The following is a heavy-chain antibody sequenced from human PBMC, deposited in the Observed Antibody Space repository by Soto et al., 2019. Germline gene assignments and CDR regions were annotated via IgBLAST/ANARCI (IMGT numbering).Heavy chain of an antibody. J-gene: IGHJ5*02. CDR1: GYTFTNSG. Sequence: GASVKVSCKASGYTFTNSGISWVRQAPGQGLEWMGWISAYNGNTNYAQKLQGRVTMTTDTSTSTAYMELRSLRSDDTAVYYCARDLVYYDILTGHNWFDPWGQGTLVTVSS. V-gene: IGHV1-18*01. CDR2: ISAYNGNT. D-gene: IGHD3-9*01. CDR3: ARDLVYYDILTGHNWFDP.